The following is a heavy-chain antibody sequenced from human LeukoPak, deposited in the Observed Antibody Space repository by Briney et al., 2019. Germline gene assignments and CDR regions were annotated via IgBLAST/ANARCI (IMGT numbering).Heavy chain of an antibody. CDR3: ARGFRGYTYALYY. J-gene: IGHJ4*02. CDR2: IKQDGSEK. Sequence: GSLILSCAASGFTFSSFWMTWVRQAPGKGLEWVAHIKQDGSEKYYVDSVKGRFTISRDNAKNSLYLQMNSLRAEDTAVYYCARGFRGYTYALYYWGQGTLVTVSS. D-gene: IGHD5-18*01. CDR1: GFTFSSFW. V-gene: IGHV3-7*01.